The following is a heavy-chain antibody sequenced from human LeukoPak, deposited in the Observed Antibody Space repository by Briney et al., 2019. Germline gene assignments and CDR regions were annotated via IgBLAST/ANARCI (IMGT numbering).Heavy chain of an antibody. CDR1: GGSFSGFY. CDR2: INHIGST. D-gene: IGHD5-18*01. CDR3: ARVRSVSYGYYYYGMDV. V-gene: IGHV4-34*01. J-gene: IGHJ6*02. Sequence: SETLSLTCAVSGGSFSGFYWSWIRQPPGKGLEWIGEINHIGSTNYNPSLKSRVTISVDTSKNQFSLKLSSVTAADTAVYYCARVRSVSYGYYYYGMDVWGQGTTVTVSS.